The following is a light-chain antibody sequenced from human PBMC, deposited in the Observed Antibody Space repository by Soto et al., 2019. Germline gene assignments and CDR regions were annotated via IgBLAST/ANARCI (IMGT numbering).Light chain of an antibody. J-gene: IGKJ5*01. V-gene: IGKV3-20*01. CDR1: QTIRSSY. Sequence: EIVLTQSPGTLSLSPGERATLSCRASQTIRSSYLAWYQQKPGLAPRLIMYHGSRRAAGTPDRFSGSGSGTEFTLTISSLQPEDFATYYCQQHGQWPITFGQGTRLEI. CDR3: QQHGQWPIT. CDR2: HGS.